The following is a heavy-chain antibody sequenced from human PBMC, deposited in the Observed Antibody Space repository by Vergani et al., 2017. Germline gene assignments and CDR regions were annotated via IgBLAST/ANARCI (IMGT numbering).Heavy chain of an antibody. CDR2: VYLSGTT. Sequence: QVQLHESGPGLVKPSETLSLFCSVSGVSMQSGSFYWTWIRQTPERRLVWMGRVYLSGTTNYNPSLNGRVTIFVDKAKNQLSLRLNSVTAADTAVYYCARGETRTDWFDPWGQGTLVTVSS. J-gene: IGHJ5*02. D-gene: IGHD3/OR15-3a*01. CDR1: GVSMQSGSFY. V-gene: IGHV4-61*02. CDR3: ARGETRTDWFDP.